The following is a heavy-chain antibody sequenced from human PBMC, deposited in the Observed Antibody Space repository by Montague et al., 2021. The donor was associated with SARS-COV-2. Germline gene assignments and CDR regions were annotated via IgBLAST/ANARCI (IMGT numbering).Heavy chain of an antibody. V-gene: IGHV4-38-2*02. CDR2: FYHGGST. CDR1: GYSINSGYH. CDR3: ARELQYNWFDP. Sequence: SETLSLTCTVSGYSINSGYHWGWIRQPPGKGLEWIGSFYHGGSTYYNPSLKSRVTISGDTSKNQFSLKLSSVTAADTAVYYCARELQYNWFDPWGQGTLVTVSS. D-gene: IGHD2-21*02. J-gene: IGHJ5*02.